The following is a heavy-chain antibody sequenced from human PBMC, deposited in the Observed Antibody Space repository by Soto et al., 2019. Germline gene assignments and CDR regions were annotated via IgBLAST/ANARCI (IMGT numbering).Heavy chain of an antibody. J-gene: IGHJ6*02. D-gene: IGHD3-10*01. V-gene: IGHV5-51*01. CDR3: ARYYMVRGVDYYYYGMDV. Sequence: GESLKISCKGSGYSFTSYWIGWGRQMPRKSLEWMGIIYPGDSDTRYSPSFQGQVTISADKSISTAYLQWSSLKASDTAMYYCARYYMVRGVDYYYYGMDVWGQGTTVTVSS. CDR1: GYSFTSYW. CDR2: IYPGDSDT.